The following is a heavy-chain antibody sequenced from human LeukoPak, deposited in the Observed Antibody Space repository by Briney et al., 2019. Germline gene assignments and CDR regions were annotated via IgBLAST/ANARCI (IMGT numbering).Heavy chain of an antibody. D-gene: IGHD1-26*01. CDR3: ARDGPTGDIDY. CDR2: IIPFFGTA. CDR1: RGTFSSYA. Sequence: VASVKVSCKASRGTFSSYAISWVRQAPGQGREWMGGIIPFFGTANYAQKFQGRVTITTDESTSTAYMELSSLRSEDTAVYYCARDGPTGDIDYWGQGNLVTVSS. V-gene: IGHV1-69*05. J-gene: IGHJ4*02.